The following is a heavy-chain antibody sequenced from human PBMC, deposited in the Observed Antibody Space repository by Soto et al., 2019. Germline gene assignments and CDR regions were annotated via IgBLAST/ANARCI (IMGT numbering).Heavy chain of an antibody. Sequence: GGSLRLSCAASGFTFSSYSMNWVRQAPGKGLEWVSYISSSSSTIYYADSVKGRFTISRDNAKNSLYLQMNSLRDEDTAVYYCARGRRGTVPAAIPALRTPYYYYGMDVWGQGTTVTVSS. CDR2: ISSSSSTI. V-gene: IGHV3-48*02. CDR3: ARGRRGTVPAAIPALRTPYYYYGMDV. D-gene: IGHD2-2*02. CDR1: GFTFSSYS. J-gene: IGHJ6*02.